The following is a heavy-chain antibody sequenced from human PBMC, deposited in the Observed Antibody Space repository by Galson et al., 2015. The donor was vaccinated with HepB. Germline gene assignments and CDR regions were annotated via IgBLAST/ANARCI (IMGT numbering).Heavy chain of an antibody. CDR1: GFTFSSYA. CDR3: ANALTLNYYDSSGYPFDY. CDR2: ISGSGGST. J-gene: IGHJ4*02. Sequence: SLRLSCAASGFTFSSYAMSWVRQAPGKGLEWVSAISGSGGSTYYADSVKGRFTISRDNSKNTPYLQMNSLRAEDTAVYYCANALTLNYYDSSGYPFDYWCQGTLVTVSS. V-gene: IGHV3-23*01. D-gene: IGHD3-22*01.